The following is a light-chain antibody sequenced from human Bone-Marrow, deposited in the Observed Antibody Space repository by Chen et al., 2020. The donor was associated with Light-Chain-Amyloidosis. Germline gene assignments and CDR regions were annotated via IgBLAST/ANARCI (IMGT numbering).Light chain of an antibody. Sequence: EIVLTQSPGTLSLSPGEGANLSCRASQTISSNYLTWYQQKFGQAPRLLIYGSSSRATGIPDRFTGSGSGTDFTLTINRLEPEDFAMYYCQQYGTSPITFGGGPKVEIK. CDR1: QTISSNY. CDR2: GSS. CDR3: QQYGTSPIT. J-gene: IGKJ4*01. V-gene: IGKV3-20*01.